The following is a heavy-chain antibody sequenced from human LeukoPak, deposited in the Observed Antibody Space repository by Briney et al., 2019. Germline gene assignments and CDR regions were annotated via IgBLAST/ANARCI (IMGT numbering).Heavy chain of an antibody. J-gene: IGHJ4*02. CDR3: AKDGSSGYYADY. V-gene: IGHV3-30*02. CDR2: IRYDGSNK. D-gene: IGHD3-22*01. Sequence: PGGSLRLSCAASGFTFSSYGMHWVRQAPGKGLEWVAFIRYDGSNKYYADSVKGRFTISRDNSKNALYLQMNSLRAEDTAVYYCAKDGSSGYYADYWGQGTLATVSS. CDR1: GFTFSSYG.